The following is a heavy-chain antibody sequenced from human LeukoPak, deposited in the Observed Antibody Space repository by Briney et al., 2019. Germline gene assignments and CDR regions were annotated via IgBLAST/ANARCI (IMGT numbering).Heavy chain of an antibody. CDR3: ARGDLAATDTGYSYYGMDV. J-gene: IGHJ6*02. CDR2: VYYRGTT. CDR1: GGSISNYY. D-gene: IGHD6-13*01. Sequence: SETLSLTCPVSGGSISNYYWSWLRQPPGPGLDWIGCVYYRGTTNYNPSLKSRVTISVDTSKNHFSLKVTSVTAADTAMYYCARGDLAATDTGYSYYGMDVWGQGTTVTVSS. V-gene: IGHV4-59*01.